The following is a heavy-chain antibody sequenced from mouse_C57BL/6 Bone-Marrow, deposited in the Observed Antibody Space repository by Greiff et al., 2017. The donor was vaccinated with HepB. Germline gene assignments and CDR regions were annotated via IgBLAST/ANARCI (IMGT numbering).Heavy chain of an antibody. CDR2: IDPSDSET. CDR1: GYTFTSYW. D-gene: IGHD2-12*01. V-gene: IGHV1-52*01. Sequence: VKLQQPGAELVRPGSSVKLSCKASGYTFTSYWMHWVKQRPIQGLEWIGNIDPSDSETHYNQKFKDKATLTVDKSSSTAYMQLSSLTSEDSAVYYCARGVTTRAMDYWGQGTSVTVSS. J-gene: IGHJ4*01. CDR3: ARGVTTRAMDY.